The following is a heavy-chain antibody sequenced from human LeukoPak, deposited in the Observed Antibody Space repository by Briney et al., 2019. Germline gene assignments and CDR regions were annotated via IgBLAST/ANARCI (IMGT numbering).Heavy chain of an antibody. D-gene: IGHD5-24*01. CDR3: ASTYEMANAFDI. CDR1: GGTFSSYA. Sequence: SVKVSCKASGGTFSSYAISWVRQAPGQGLEWMGGIIPIFGTANYAQKFQGRVTITADKSTSTAYMELSSLRSEDTAVYYCASTYEMANAFDIWGQGTMVTVSS. J-gene: IGHJ3*02. V-gene: IGHV1-69*06. CDR2: IIPIFGTA.